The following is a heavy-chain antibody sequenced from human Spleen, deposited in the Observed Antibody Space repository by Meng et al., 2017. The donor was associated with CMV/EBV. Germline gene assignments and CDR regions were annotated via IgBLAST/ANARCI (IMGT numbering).Heavy chain of an antibody. CDR1: GFTFSAYT. CDR3: ARDRDVYQVPGVNVFNI. Sequence: GGSLRLSCAASGFTFSAYTMHWVRQAPGKGLEWVSSISGSANYIYYADSMKGRFTVSRDNAKNSLFLQMNSLGAEDTAVYYCARDRDVYQVPGVNVFNICGQGTVVTVSS. J-gene: IGHJ3*02. D-gene: IGHD2-8*01. V-gene: IGHV3-21*01. CDR2: ISGSANYI.